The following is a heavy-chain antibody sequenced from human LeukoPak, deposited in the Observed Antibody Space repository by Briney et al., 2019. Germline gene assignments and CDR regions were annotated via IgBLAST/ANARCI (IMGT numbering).Heavy chain of an antibody. CDR3: AKGGDILTGYYLYWYFDL. CDR1: GFTFSAYA. Sequence: GGSLRLSCAASGFTFSAYAMSWVRQAPGKGLGWVSAISRSGSSTDYADSVKGRFTISRDNSKNTLYLQMNSLRPEDTAVYYCAKGGDILTGYYLYWYFDLWGRGTLVTVSS. D-gene: IGHD3-9*01. CDR2: ISRSGSST. V-gene: IGHV3-23*01. J-gene: IGHJ2*01.